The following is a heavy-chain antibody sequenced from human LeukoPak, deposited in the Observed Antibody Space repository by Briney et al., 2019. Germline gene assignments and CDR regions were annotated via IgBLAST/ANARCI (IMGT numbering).Heavy chain of an antibody. CDR1: GGTFSSYA. J-gene: IGHJ6*02. D-gene: IGHD3-22*01. CDR2: IIPIFGTA. V-gene: IGHV1-69*13. Sequence: SVKVSCKASGGTFSSYAISWVRQAPGQGLEWMGGIIPIFGTANYAQKFQGRVTITADESTSTAYMELSSLRSEDMAVYYCARGDTKTLHDSPSYNYGMDVWGQGTTVTVSS. CDR3: ARGDTKTLHDSPSYNYGMDV.